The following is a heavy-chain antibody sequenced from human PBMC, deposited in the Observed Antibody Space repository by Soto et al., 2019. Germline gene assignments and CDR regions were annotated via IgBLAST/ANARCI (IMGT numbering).Heavy chain of an antibody. D-gene: IGHD3-10*01. V-gene: IGHV3-74*01. CDR1: GFTFSSYW. J-gene: IGHJ4*02. CDR2: IYTDGSRT. CDR3: ARGIRNYYGSDY. Sequence: EVQLVESGGGLVQPGGSLRLSCEASGFTFSSYWMHWVSQSPGKGLEWVSRIYTDGSRTSYADSVKGRFTISRDNARDTLYLLVSSLRAEDTAVYFCARGIRNYYGSDYWGQGTLVTVSS.